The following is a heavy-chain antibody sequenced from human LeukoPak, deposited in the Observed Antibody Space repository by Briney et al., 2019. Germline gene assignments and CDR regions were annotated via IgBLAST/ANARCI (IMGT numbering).Heavy chain of an antibody. CDR1: GGSISSYY. CDR2: IYYSGST. CDR3: ARDSPYSSGWANWFDP. J-gene: IGHJ5*02. Sequence: SETLSLTSTVSGGSISSYYWSWIRQPPGKGLEWIGYIYYSGSTNYNPSLKSRVTISVDTSKNQFSLKLSSVSAADTAVYYCARDSPYSSGWANWFDPWGQGTLVTVSS. V-gene: IGHV4-59*01. D-gene: IGHD6-19*01.